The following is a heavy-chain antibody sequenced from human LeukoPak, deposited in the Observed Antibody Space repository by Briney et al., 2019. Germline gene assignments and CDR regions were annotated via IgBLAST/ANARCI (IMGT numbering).Heavy chain of an antibody. J-gene: IGHJ4*02. V-gene: IGHV3-66*01. CDR2: IYSGGST. D-gene: IGHD3-10*01. CDR3: ARDPDYYGSGSGGY. CDR1: GFTVSSIY. Sequence: GGSLRLSCAASGFTVSSIYMRWVRQAPGKGLEWVSVIYSGGSTYYAESVKGRFTISRDNSKNTLYLQMNSLRAEDTAVYYCARDPDYYGSGSGGYWGQGTLVTVSS.